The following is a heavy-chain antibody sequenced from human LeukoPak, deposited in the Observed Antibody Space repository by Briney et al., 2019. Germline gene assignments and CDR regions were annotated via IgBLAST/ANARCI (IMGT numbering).Heavy chain of an antibody. CDR3: ARHSTFFGVVIIKGRVRGPFDY. Sequence: SQTLSLTCTVSGGSISSGGYYWTWIRLPPGKGLEWIGYIYHSGSTNYNPSLKSRVTISVDTSKNQFSLKLSSVTAADTAVYYCARHSTFFGVVIIKGRVRGPFDYWGQGTLVTVSS. V-gene: IGHV4-30-2*01. J-gene: IGHJ4*02. CDR2: IYHSGST. CDR1: GGSISSGGYY. D-gene: IGHD3-3*01.